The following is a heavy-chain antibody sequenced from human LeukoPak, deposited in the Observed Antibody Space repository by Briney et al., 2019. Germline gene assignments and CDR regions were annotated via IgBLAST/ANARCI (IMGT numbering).Heavy chain of an antibody. Sequence: SETLSLTCTVSGYSISSGYYWGWIRQPPGKGLEWIGSIYHSGSTYYNPSLKSRVTISVLTSKNRFSLKLSSVTAADTAVYYCARLYSSSWYYYYYYMDVWGKGTTVTISS. J-gene: IGHJ6*03. CDR2: IYHSGST. CDR1: GYSISSGYY. CDR3: ARLYSSSWYYYYYYMDV. D-gene: IGHD6-13*01. V-gene: IGHV4-38-2*02.